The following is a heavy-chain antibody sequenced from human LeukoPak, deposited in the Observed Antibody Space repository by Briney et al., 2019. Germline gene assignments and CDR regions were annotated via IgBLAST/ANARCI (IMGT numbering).Heavy chain of an antibody. CDR2: IIPIFGTA. Sequence: ASVKVSCKASGGTFSSYAISWVRQAPGQGLEWMGGIIPIFGTANYAQKFQGRVTITTDESTSTAYMELSSLRSEDTAVYYCARVRGIFGVAIFDYWGQGTLVTVSS. D-gene: IGHD3-3*01. J-gene: IGHJ4*02. V-gene: IGHV1-69*05. CDR1: GGTFSSYA. CDR3: ARVRGIFGVAIFDY.